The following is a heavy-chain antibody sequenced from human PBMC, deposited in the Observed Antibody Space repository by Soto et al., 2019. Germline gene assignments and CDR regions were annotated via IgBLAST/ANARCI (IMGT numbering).Heavy chain of an antibody. CDR1: SFSISSSSFY. CDR3: ARRLYYDSSGFEGGGMDV. Sequence: SDTLSLTCTVSSFSISSSSFYWDWIRQPPGKGLEWIGSIYYSGSTYYNPSLKSRVTISVDTSKNQFSLKLSSVTAADTAVYYCARRLYYDSSGFEGGGMDVWGQGTTVS. J-gene: IGHJ6*02. D-gene: IGHD3-22*01. V-gene: IGHV4-39*01. CDR2: IYYSGST.